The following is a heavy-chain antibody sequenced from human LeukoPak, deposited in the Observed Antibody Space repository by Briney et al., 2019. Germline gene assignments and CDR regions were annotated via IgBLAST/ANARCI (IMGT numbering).Heavy chain of an antibody. J-gene: IGHJ3*02. D-gene: IGHD3-10*01. CDR1: GVTSSSYW. V-gene: IGHV3-74*01. CDR3: TREGTNDAFDI. Sequence: GSLRLSCAASGVTSSSYWMHWVREAPGKGLLWVSRINTAGSSTDYADSVKGRFTISRDNAKNTLYLQMSSLRAEDTAVYYCTREGTNDAFDIWGQGTVVIVSS. CDR2: INTAGSST.